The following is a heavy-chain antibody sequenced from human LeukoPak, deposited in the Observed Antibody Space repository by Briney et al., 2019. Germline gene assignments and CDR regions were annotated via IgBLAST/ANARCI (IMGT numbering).Heavy chain of an antibody. Sequence: GGSLRLSCAASGFTFSSYSMNWVRQAPGKGLEWVSSISSSSSYIYYADSVKGRFTISRDNAKNSLYLQMNSLRAEDTAVYYCARETAGWYYYFMDVWGKGTTVTVSS. J-gene: IGHJ6*03. CDR1: GFTFSSYS. CDR2: ISSSSSYI. CDR3: ARETAGWYYYFMDV. D-gene: IGHD2-15*01. V-gene: IGHV3-21*01.